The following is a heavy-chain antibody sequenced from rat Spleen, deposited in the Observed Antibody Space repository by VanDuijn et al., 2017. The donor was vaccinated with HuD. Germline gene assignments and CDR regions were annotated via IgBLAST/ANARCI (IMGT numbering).Heavy chain of an antibody. Sequence: EVQLQESGPGLVIPSQSLSLTCSVTGYSITSAYRWNWIRQFPGNKLEWMGYINSAGNANYNPPLKSRISIPRDTSKNQFFLQLNSVTTEDTATYYCTRDRDTMGPYFDYWGQGVMVTVSS. V-gene: IGHV3-3*01. CDR3: TRDRDTMGPYFDY. CDR1: GYSITSAYR. CDR2: INSAGNA. D-gene: IGHD1-7*01. J-gene: IGHJ2*01.